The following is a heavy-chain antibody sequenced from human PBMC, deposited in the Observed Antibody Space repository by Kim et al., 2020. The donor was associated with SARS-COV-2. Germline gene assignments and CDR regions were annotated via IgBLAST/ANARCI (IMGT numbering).Heavy chain of an antibody. CDR3: ASSLSADYYNAMDV. V-gene: IGHV3-11*01. CDR2: IGGRAFRNTV. Sequence: GGSLRLSCAASGFILSDFYMSWIRQTPGKGLEWVSHIGGRAFRNTVQYADSVKGRFTISRDDANNTLFLQMSSLRAEDTAVYFCASSLSADYYNAMDVWGHGTTVTVSS. CDR1: GFILSDFY. J-gene: IGHJ6*02.